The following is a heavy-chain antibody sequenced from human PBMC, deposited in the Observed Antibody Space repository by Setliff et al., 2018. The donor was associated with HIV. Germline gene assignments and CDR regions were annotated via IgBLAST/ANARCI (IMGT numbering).Heavy chain of an antibody. V-gene: IGHV4-61*09. D-gene: IGHD3-16*01. Sequence: PSETLSLTCTVSGGSISSGSYYWNWIRQPAGRGLEWIGHIHTTGSTNYNPSLKSRVTISMDTSKNQFSLNLNSVTATDTAVYYCAKRTFGSGRLDPWGQGTLVTVS. CDR1: GGSISSGSYY. CDR2: IHTTGST. J-gene: IGHJ5*02. CDR3: AKRTFGSGRLDP.